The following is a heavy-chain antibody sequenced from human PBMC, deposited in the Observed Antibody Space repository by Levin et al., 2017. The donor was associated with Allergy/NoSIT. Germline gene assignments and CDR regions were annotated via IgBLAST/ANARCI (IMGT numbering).Heavy chain of an antibody. J-gene: IGHJ4*01. CDR1: GGSISGGGYH. D-gene: IGHD2-2*03. CDR3: AREDGSTFDF. V-gene: IGHV4-31*03. Sequence: SETLSLTCTVSGGSISGGGYHWTWIRQHPEKGLEWIGYIYYSGSTFYNPSLKSRLMISVDTSKNQFSLYVSSVTAADTTVYYCAREDGSTFDFWGPSPLVPVAS. CDR2: IYYSGST.